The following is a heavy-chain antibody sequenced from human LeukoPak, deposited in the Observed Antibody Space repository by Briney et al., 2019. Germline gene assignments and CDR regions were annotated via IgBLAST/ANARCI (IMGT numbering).Heavy chain of an antibody. Sequence: SETLSLTCTVSGASISSGGHYWSWIRQHPGKGLEWIGYIYYSGSTYYNPSLKSRVTISLDTSKNRFSLKLSSVTAADTAVYYCASALYYYYMDVWGKGTTVTVSS. CDR2: IYYSGST. V-gene: IGHV4-31*03. J-gene: IGHJ6*03. CDR1: GASISSGGHY. CDR3: ASALYYYYMDV.